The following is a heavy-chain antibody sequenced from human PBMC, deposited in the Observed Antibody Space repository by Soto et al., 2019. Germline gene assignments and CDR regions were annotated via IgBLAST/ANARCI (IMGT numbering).Heavy chain of an antibody. V-gene: IGHV4-4*01. Sequence: XETLTLPCAVSGLSISSGSWWTWVRQTPQRGLEYIGEIFHDGTANYYPSFERRVAISVDTSKNQFSLKLTSVTAADTAIYFCARLVYDTRLNYMYFDFWGQGALVTVSS. D-gene: IGHD2-8*01. J-gene: IGHJ4*02. CDR2: IFHDGTA. CDR3: ARLVYDTRLNYMYFDF. CDR1: GLSISSGSW.